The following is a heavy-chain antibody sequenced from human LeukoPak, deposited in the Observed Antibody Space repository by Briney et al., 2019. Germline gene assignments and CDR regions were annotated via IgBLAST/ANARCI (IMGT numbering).Heavy chain of an antibody. J-gene: IGHJ2*01. CDR2: TYYRSKWYN. CDR3: ARGPFDSSGWYWYFDL. V-gene: IGHV6-1*01. D-gene: IGHD6-19*01. CDR1: GGSVSSNSAA. Sequence: SQTLSLTCAISGGSVSSNSAAWNWIRQSPSRGLEWLGRTYYRSKWYNDYAVSVKSRITINPDTSKDQFSLQLNSVTPEDTAVYYCARGPFDSSGWYWYFDLWGRGTLVTVSS.